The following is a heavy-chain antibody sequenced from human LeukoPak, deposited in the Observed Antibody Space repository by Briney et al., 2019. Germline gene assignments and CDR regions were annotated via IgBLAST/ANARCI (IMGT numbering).Heavy chain of an antibody. D-gene: IGHD2-21*01. J-gene: IGHJ4*02. CDR1: GFTFSSYS. CDR2: IKQDGSEK. Sequence: AGGSLRLSCAASGFTFSSYSMNWVRQAPGKGLEWVANIKQDGSEKYYVDSVKGRFTISRDNAKNSLYLQMNSLRAEDTAVYYCARRLDYFDYWGQGTLVTVSS. CDR3: ARRLDYFDY. V-gene: IGHV3-7*01.